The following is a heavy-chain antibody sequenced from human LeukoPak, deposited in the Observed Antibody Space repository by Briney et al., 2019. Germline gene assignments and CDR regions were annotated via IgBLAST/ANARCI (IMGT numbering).Heavy chain of an antibody. CDR2: ISGSGGST. Sequence: GGSLRLSCAASGFTFSSYAMSWVRPAPGKGLEWVSAISGSGGSTYYADSVKGRFTISRDNSKNTLYLQMNSLRAEDTAVYYCAKDPYSSGWPGGGSYWGQGTLVTVSS. D-gene: IGHD6-19*01. V-gene: IGHV3-23*01. CDR1: GFTFSSYA. CDR3: AKDPYSSGWPGGGSY. J-gene: IGHJ4*02.